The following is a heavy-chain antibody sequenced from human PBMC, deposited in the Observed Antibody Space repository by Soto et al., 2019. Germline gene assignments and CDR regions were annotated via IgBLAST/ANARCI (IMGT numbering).Heavy chain of an antibody. CDR3: ANGGIMVYAVGYYYYGMDV. J-gene: IGHJ6*02. V-gene: IGHV1-69*13. CDR1: GGTFSSYA. Sequence: ASVKVSCKASGGTFSSYAISWVRQAPGQGLEWMGGIIPIFGTANYAQKFQGRVTITADEPTSTAYMELSSLRSEDTAVYYCANGGIMVYAVGYYYYGMDVWGQGTTVTVSS. CDR2: IIPIFGTA. D-gene: IGHD2-8*01.